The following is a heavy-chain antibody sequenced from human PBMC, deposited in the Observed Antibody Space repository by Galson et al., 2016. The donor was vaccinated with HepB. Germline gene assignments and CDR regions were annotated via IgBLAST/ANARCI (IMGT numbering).Heavy chain of an antibody. V-gene: IGHV4-4*02. CDR2: IHLSGNT. J-gene: IGHJ5*02. D-gene: IGHD1-1*01. CDR1: GDSVSSENR. CDR3: ARHDGFHYDTTGNSEAWFDP. Sequence: ETLSLTCAVSGDSVSSENRWSWVRQSPGRGLEWIGEIHLSGNTKYNPSLASRVIISLDKSRNQFSLHLNSVTAADSAVYYCARHDGFHYDTTGNSEAWFDPWGQGTLVVVSS.